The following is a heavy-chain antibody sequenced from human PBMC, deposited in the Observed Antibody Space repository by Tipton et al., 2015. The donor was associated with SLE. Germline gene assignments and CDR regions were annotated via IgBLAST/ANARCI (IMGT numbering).Heavy chain of an antibody. D-gene: IGHD6-13*01. V-gene: IGHV3-30*02. CDR3: ARRGAYSSPYYYGMDV. J-gene: IGHJ6*02. CDR1: GFTFSSYG. CDR2: IRYDGSNK. Sequence: SLRLSCAASGFTFSSYGMHWVRQAPGKGLEWVAFIRYDGSNKYYADSVKGRFTISRDNSKNTLYLQMNSLRAEDTAVYYCARRGAYSSPYYYGMDVWGQGTTVTVSS.